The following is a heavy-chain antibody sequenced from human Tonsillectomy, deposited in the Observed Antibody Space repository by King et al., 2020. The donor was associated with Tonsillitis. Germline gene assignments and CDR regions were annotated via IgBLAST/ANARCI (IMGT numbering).Heavy chain of an antibody. CDR1: GFTFDDFA. D-gene: IGHD3-16*01. V-gene: IGHV3-9*01. Sequence: VQLVESGGGLVQPGRSLRLSCAASGFTFDDFAMHWVRQAPGKGLEWVSGIRWNSGSIGYGDYLKGRFNIARDNAKNSLYLQMNSLRGEDTALYYCAKDRDYALDVWGKGTTVTVSS. J-gene: IGHJ6*04. CDR3: AKDRDYALDV. CDR2: IRWNSGSI.